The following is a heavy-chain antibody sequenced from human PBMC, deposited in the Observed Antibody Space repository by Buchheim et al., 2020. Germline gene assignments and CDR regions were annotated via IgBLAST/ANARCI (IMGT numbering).Heavy chain of an antibody. V-gene: IGHV4-39*01. J-gene: IGHJ4*02. CDR1: GCSIRSSSYY. D-gene: IGHD3-10*01. Sequence: QLQLQESGPGLVKPSETLSLTCTVSGCSIRSSSYYWGWIRQPPGKGLEWIGSIYYSGSTYYNPSLKSRVTISVDTSKNQFSLKLSSVTAADTAVYYSVSNNVLLWFGEPLGCWGQGTL. CDR2: IYYSGST. CDR3: VSNNVLLWFGEPLGC.